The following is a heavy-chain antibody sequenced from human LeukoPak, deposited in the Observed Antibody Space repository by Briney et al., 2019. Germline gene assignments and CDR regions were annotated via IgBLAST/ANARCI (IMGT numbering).Heavy chain of an antibody. J-gene: IGHJ4*02. CDR1: GGTFSSYA. D-gene: IGHD3-10*01. V-gene: IGHV1-69*04. Sequence: ASVKVSCKASGGTFSSYAISWVRQAPGQGLEWMGRIIPILGIANYAQEFQGRVTITADKSTSTAYMELSSLRSEDTAVYYCARAPTPHVLLWFGESDPFDYWGQGTLVTVSS. CDR3: ARAPTPHVLLWFGESDPFDY. CDR2: IIPILGIA.